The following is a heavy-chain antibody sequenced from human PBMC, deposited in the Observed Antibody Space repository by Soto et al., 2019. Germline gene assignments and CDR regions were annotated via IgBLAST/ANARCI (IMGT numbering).Heavy chain of an antibody. CDR1: GYTFTGYY. CDR3: ARGDHLGYCSGGSCYLFDY. J-gene: IGHJ4*02. Sequence: RASVKVSCKASGYTFTGYYMHWVRQAPGQGLEWMGWINPNSGGTNYAQKFQGWVTMTRDTSISTAYMELSRLRSDDTAVYYCARGDHLGYCSGGSCYLFDYWGQGTLVTVSS. CDR2: INPNSGGT. D-gene: IGHD2-15*01. V-gene: IGHV1-2*04.